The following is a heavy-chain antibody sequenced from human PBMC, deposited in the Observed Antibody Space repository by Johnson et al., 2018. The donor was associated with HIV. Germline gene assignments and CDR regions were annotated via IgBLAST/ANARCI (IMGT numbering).Heavy chain of an antibody. J-gene: IGHJ3*02. Sequence: QVQLVESGGGLVQPGGSLRLSCAASGFTVSSNYMSWVRQAPGKGLEWVSYISGSDGAIWYADSVKGRFTVSRDNAKNSFYLQMNSLKTEDTAVYYCARTPSLPGAFDIWGQGTMVTVSS. CDR2: ISGSDGAI. CDR3: ARTPSLPGAFDI. CDR1: GFTVSSNY. V-gene: IGHV3-11*01.